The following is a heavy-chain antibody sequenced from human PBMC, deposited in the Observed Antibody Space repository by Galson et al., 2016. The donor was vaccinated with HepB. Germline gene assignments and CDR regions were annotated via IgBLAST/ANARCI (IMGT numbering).Heavy chain of an antibody. CDR1: GYSFISYG. J-gene: IGHJ5*02. CDR2: IRTYNGMT. Sequence: SVKVSCKASGYSFISYGISWVRQAPGQGLEWMGRIRTYNGMTHYAQRFQGRVTMTTDTSTNTGHLELRSLRPEDTAIYYCARDWGLLGGVTQNWFVPWGQGTLVTVSS. V-gene: IGHV1-18*01. D-gene: IGHD3-16*01. CDR3: ARDWGLLGGVTQNWFVP.